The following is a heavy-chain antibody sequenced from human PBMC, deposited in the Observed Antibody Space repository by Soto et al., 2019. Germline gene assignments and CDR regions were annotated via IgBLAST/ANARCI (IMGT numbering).Heavy chain of an antibody. CDR2: IIPFFGTA. J-gene: IGHJ4*02. D-gene: IGHD3-22*01. CDR1: GGTFSTFG. V-gene: IGHV1-69*01. Sequence: SVKVSCKASGGTFSTFGISWVRQAPGQGLEWMGGIIPFFGTARYSQKFQGRVTITADESTSTAYMELSSLRSEDTAVYYCARDQYYYDSSGYSPYYFDYWGQGTLVTVSS. CDR3: ARDQYYYDSSGYSPYYFDY.